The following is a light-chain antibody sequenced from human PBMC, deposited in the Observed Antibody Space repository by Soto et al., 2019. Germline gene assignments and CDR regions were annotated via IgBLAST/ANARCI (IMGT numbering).Light chain of an antibody. Sequence: QSALTQPASVSGSPGQSIAISCTGTSSDVAAYNYVSWFQQHPGTAPNLMIYDVGSRPSGVSNRFSGSKSGNTASLTISGLQAEDEADYYCSSYTTSTTYVFGTGTKVTVL. J-gene: IGLJ1*01. CDR3: SSYTTSTTYV. CDR1: SSDVAAYNY. V-gene: IGLV2-14*03. CDR2: DVG.